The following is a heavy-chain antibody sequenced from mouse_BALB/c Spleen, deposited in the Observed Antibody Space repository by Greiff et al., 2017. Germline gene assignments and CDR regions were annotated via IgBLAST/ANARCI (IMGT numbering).Heavy chain of an antibody. Sequence: DVQLQESGAELVKPGASVKLSCTASGFNIKDTYMHWVKQRPEQGLEWIGRIDPANGNTKYDPKFQGKATITADTSSNTAYLQLSSLTSEDTAVYYCAREGANWDVWFAYWGQGTLVTVSA. CDR1: GFNIKDTY. CDR3: AREGANWDVWFAY. CDR2: IDPANGNT. J-gene: IGHJ3*01. V-gene: IGHV14-3*02. D-gene: IGHD4-1*01.